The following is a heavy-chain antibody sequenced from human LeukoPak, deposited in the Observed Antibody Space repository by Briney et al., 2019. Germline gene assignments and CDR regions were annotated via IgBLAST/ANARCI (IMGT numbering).Heavy chain of an antibody. D-gene: IGHD3-22*01. V-gene: IGHV4-4*07. J-gene: IGHJ4*02. CDR2: IYTSGST. Sequence: PSETLSLTCTVSGDSISTYYWSWIRQPAGKGLEWIGRIYTSGSTNYNPSLKSRVTMSVDTSKNQFSLKLNSVTAADTAVYYCARDFPTSYYYDSSGFDYWGQGTLVTVSS. CDR3: ARDFPTSYYYDSSGFDY. CDR1: GDSISTYY.